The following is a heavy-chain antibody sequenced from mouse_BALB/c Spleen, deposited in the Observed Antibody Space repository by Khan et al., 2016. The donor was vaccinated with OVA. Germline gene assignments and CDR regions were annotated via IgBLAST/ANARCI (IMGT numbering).Heavy chain of an antibody. CDR2: ISYSGNT. Sequence: EVQLVESGPGLVKPSQSLSLICTVTGYSITSDYAWNWIRQFPGNKLEWMGFISYSGNTKYNPSLKSRISITRDTSKNQFFLQLNSVTTEDTATYYCARGYGGDFDYWGQGTTLTVSS. J-gene: IGHJ2*01. D-gene: IGHD1-1*02. CDR3: ARGYGGDFDY. CDR1: GYSITSDYA. V-gene: IGHV3-2*02.